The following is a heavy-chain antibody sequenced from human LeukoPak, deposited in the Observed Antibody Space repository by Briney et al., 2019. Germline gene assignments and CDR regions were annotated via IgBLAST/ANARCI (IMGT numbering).Heavy chain of an antibody. V-gene: IGHV3-23*01. CDR3: AKQYSGGWYYFDY. Sequence: GGSLRLSCAATGFTFSSYAMTWVRQAPGKGREWVSAIGGSTYYADSVKGRFTISRDNSENTLYLQMNSLRAEDTAVYYCAKQYSGGWYYFDYWGQGTLVTVSS. CDR2: IGGST. CDR1: GFTFSSYA. D-gene: IGHD6-19*01. J-gene: IGHJ4*02.